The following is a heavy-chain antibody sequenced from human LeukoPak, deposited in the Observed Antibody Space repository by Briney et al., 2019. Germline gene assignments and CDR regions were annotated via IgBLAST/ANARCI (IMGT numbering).Heavy chain of an antibody. V-gene: IGHV4-59*11. J-gene: IGHJ4*02. D-gene: IGHD6-6*01. Sequence: SETLSLTCTVSGGSISSHYWSWIRQPPGKGLEWIGYIYYSGSTNYNPSLKSRVTISVDTSKNQFSLKLSSVTAADTAVYYCARDLPGSSSFFYWGQGTMVTVSS. CDR2: IYYSGST. CDR1: GGSISSHY. CDR3: ARDLPGSSSFFY.